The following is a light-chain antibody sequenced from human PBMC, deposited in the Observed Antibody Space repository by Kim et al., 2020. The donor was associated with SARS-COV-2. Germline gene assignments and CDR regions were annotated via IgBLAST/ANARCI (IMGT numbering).Light chain of an antibody. Sequence: DIVLTQSPCTLSLSPGERATLSCRASQSVSSSYLAWYQQKPGQAPRLLIYGATSRATGIPDRFSGSESVTDFTLTISRLEPEDFAVYYCKQYGSSWTLGQGTKVDIK. CDR3: KQYGSSWT. J-gene: IGKJ1*01. V-gene: IGKV3-20*01. CDR1: QSVSSSY. CDR2: GAT.